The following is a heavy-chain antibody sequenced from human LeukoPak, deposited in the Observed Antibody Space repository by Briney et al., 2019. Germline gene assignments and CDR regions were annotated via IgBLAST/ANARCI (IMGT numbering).Heavy chain of an antibody. V-gene: IGHV3-21*01. CDR3: ARGAPHRNMITFGGVIVHDY. CDR2: ISSSSSYI. CDR1: GFTFSSYG. D-gene: IGHD3-16*02. J-gene: IGHJ4*02. Sequence: GGTLRLSCAASGFTFSSYGMSWVRQAPGKGLEWVSSISSSSSYIYYADSVKGRFTISRDNAKNSLYLQMNSLRAEDTAVYYCARGAPHRNMITFGGVIVHDYWGQGTLVTVSS.